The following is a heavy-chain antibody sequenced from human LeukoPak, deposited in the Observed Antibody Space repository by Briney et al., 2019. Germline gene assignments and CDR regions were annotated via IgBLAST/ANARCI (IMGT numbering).Heavy chain of an antibody. CDR1: GGSFSGYY. CDR3: AGHLYQLLIRYNLFDP. V-gene: IGHV4-34*01. Sequence: SETLSLTCAVYGGSFSGYYWSWIRQPPGKGLEWIGEIHHSGSTNYNPSLKSRVTISVDTSKNQFSLTLSSVTAADTAVYYCAGHLYQLLIRYNLFDPGGQGTLVTVSS. J-gene: IGHJ5*02. D-gene: IGHD2-2*01. CDR2: IHHSGST.